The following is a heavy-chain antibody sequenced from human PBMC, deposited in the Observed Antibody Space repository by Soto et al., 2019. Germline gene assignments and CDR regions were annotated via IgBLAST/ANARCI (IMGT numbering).Heavy chain of an antibody. J-gene: IGHJ5*02. CDR1: GDTFTSYY. CDR2: INPHGGST. Sequence: ASVKVSCRAPGDTFTSYYLNWVRQAPGQGLEWMGVINPHGGSTKYAQKFQGRITMTRDTSRSTVYMELSSLRSDDTAIYYCTRSSGGNFGIIIEGSNWFDPWGQGTLVTVSS. D-gene: IGHD3-3*01. V-gene: IGHV1-46*01. CDR3: TRSSGGNFGIIIEGSNWFDP.